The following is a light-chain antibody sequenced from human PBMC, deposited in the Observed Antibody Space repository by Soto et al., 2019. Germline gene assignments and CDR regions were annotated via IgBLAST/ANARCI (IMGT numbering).Light chain of an antibody. Sequence: QSVLTQPPSASGNPGQRVTISCSGTASNIGINSVNWYRQLSGTAPQLLIYTNNQRPSGVPDRFSGSRSGTSASLAISGLQSEDEADYYCAAWDDSLPGYVFGTGTKLTVL. CDR2: TNN. J-gene: IGLJ1*01. CDR3: AAWDDSLPGYV. CDR1: ASNIGINS. V-gene: IGLV1-44*01.